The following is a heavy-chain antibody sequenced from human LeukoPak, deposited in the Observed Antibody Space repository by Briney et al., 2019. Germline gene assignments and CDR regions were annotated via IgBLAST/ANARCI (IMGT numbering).Heavy chain of an antibody. Sequence: GASVKVSCKASGGTFSSYAISWVRQAPGQGLEWMGGIIPIFGTANYAQKSQGRVTITADESTSTAYMELSSLRSEDTAVYYCARERYYDSSGYYHTDFDYWGQGTLVTVSS. D-gene: IGHD3-22*01. CDR2: IIPIFGTA. CDR1: GGTFSSYA. CDR3: ARERYYDSSGYYHTDFDY. J-gene: IGHJ4*02. V-gene: IGHV1-69*13.